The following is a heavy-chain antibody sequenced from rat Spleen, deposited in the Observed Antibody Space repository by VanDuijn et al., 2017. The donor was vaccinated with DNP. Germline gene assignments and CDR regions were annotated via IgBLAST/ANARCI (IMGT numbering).Heavy chain of an antibody. CDR1: GFTFSDYA. J-gene: IGHJ4*01. V-gene: IGHV5-17*01. Sequence: EVQLVESGGGLVQPGRSLKLSCAASGFTFSDYAMAWVRQAPKKGLEWVATISYDGSRTYYRDSVKGRFTISRDNAKSTLYLQMDSLRSEDTATYYCARLGLTTVATGAMDAWGQGTSVTVSS. CDR3: ARLGLTTVATGAMDA. D-gene: IGHD1-3*01. CDR2: ISYDGSRT.